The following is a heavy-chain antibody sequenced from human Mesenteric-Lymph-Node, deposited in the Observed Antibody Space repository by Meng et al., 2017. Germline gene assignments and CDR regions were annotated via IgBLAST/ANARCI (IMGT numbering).Heavy chain of an antibody. J-gene: IGHJ5*02. V-gene: IGHV1-3*01. CDR2: INAGNGNT. D-gene: IGHD6-19*01. Sequence: QVHLVQSGAEVKKPGASVKSSCKASGYTFTTYAINWVRPATGQRLEWMGWINAGNGNTRYSQKFQGRVSITRDTSASTAYMELSSLRSEDTAVYYWARCIAVAGNWFDPWGQGTLVTVSS. CDR1: GYTFTTYA. CDR3: ARCIAVAGNWFDP.